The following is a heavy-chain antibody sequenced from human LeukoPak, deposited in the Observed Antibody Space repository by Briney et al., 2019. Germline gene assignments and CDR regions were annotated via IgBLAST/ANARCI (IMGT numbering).Heavy chain of an antibody. CDR1: GGSISSGGYS. CDR3: ARDRGTKGDNYFDY. J-gene: IGHJ4*02. Sequence: SETLSLTCAVSGGSISSGGYSWSWIRQPPGKGLEWIGYIYHSGSTYYNPSLKSRVTISVDRSKNQFSLKLSSVTAADTAVYYCARDRGTKGDNYFDYWGQGTLVTVSS. CDR2: IYHSGST. D-gene: IGHD2-8*01. V-gene: IGHV4-30-2*01.